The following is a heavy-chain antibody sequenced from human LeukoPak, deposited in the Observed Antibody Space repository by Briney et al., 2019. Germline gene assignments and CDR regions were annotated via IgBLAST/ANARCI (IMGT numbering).Heavy chain of an antibody. CDR3: SVTRYFYYGMDV. D-gene: IGHD2-21*02. V-gene: IGHV4-34*01. Sequence: SETLSLTCAVYGGSFSGYYWSWIRQPPGKGLEWLGEINHSGSTNYNPSLESRVTISVDTSKNRFSLKLNSVTAADTAVYYCSVTRYFYYGMDVWGQGTTVTVSS. CDR1: GGSFSGYY. J-gene: IGHJ6*02. CDR2: INHSGST.